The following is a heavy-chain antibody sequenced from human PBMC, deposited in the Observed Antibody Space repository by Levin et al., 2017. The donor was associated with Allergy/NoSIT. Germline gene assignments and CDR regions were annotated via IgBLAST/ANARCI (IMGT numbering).Heavy chain of an antibody. J-gene: IGHJ6*02. Sequence: GGSLRLSCKASGGTFSSYAISWVRQAPGQGLEWMGGIIPIFGTTNYAQRFQDRVSITADESTSTAYMDLSSLRSEDTAIYYCARGDYGVGGNFHYYSMDVWGQGTTVTFSS. CDR3: ARGDYGVGGNFHYYSMDV. D-gene: IGHD4-17*01. CDR2: IIPIFGTT. V-gene: IGHV1-69*01. CDR1: GGTFSSYA.